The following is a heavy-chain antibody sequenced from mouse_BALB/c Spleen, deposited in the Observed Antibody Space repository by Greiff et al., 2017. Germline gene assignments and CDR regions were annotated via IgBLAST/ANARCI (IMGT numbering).Heavy chain of an antibody. D-gene: IGHD4-1*01. CDR3: ARVTGEAMDY. CDR2: ISSGGSYT. Sequence: EVQGVESGGGLVKPGGSLKLSCAASGFTFSSYAMSWVRQSPEKRLEWVAEISSGGSYTYYPDTVTGRFTISRDNAKNTLYLEMSSLRSEDTAMYYCARVTGEAMDYWGQGTSVTVSS. V-gene: IGHV5-9-4*01. J-gene: IGHJ4*01. CDR1: GFTFSSYA.